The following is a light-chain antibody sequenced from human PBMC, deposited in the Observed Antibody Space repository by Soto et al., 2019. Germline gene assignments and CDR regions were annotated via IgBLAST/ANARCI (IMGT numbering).Light chain of an antibody. J-gene: IGLJ3*02. Sequence: QSSLTQPASVSVSPGQSITISCTGTSRDVGSDYLVAWYQQHPGTAPKLIIYEGTKRPSGVSDRFSGSRSGNTASLTISGLHTEDEGDYFCCSYGDFRTSWVFGGGTKLTVL. V-gene: IGLV2-23*01. CDR2: EGT. CDR3: CSYGDFRTSWV. CDR1: SRDVGSDYL.